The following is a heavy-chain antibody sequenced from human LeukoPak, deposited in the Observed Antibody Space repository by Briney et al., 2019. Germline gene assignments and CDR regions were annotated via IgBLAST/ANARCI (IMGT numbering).Heavy chain of an antibody. CDR3: ASPRMIRGTITTPFDY. CDR1: GLTLRLFS. Sequence: GGSLRLSCAASGLTLRLFSMNWVRQAPGKGLEWVSSISSSGGHTFYSDSVKGRFTISRDNAKNSLYLQMNSLRAEDTAIYYCASPRMIRGTITTPFDYWGQGILVTVSS. J-gene: IGHJ4*02. V-gene: IGHV3-21*01. CDR2: ISSSGGHT. D-gene: IGHD3-10*01.